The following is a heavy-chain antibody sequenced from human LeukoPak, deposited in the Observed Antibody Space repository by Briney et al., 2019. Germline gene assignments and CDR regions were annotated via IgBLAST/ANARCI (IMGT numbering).Heavy chain of an antibody. J-gene: IGHJ4*02. D-gene: IGHD4-17*01. CDR3: ARGVTVTTDF. CDR1: GFFFSNYY. V-gene: IGHV3-23*01. CDR2: LSSSGGNT. Sequence: PGGSLRLSCAASGFFFSNYYMNWVRQAPGKGLEWVSRLSSSGGNTFYADSVRGRFTIPRDNAKNTVYLQMNSLRGEDTAMYYCARGVTVTTDFWGQGALVTVSS.